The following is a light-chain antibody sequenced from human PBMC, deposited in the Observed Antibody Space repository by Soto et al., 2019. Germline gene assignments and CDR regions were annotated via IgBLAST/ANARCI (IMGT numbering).Light chain of an antibody. CDR2: GDT. CDR1: SSNIGAGYD. Sequence: QSVLTQQPSVSGAPGQRVTISCTGTSSNIGAGYDVHWYQHLPGTGPKLLIYGDTNRPSGVPDRFSGSKSGTSASLAITGLQSEDEADYYCQSYDSSLSGHVVFGGGTKLTVL. CDR3: QSYDSSLSGHVV. J-gene: IGLJ2*01. V-gene: IGLV1-40*01.